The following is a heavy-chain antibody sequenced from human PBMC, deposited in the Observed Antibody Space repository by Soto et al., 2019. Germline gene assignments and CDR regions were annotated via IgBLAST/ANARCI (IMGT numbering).Heavy chain of an antibody. CDR1: GFTFSSYG. J-gene: IGHJ4*02. CDR2: IWYDGSNK. D-gene: IGHD3-3*01. Sequence: PGGSLRLSCAASGFTFSSYGMHWVRQAPGKGLEWVAVIWYDGSNKYYADSVKGRFTISRDNSKNTLYLQMNSLRDEDTAVYYCARDGTGFLEWLSYWGQGTLVTVSS. CDR3: ARDGTGFLEWLSY. V-gene: IGHV3-33*01.